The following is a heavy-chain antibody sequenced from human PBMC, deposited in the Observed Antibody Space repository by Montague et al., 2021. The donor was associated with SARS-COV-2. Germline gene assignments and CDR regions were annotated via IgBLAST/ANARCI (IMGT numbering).Heavy chain of an antibody. J-gene: IGHJ4*02. Sequence: SETLSLTCAVYGGSFSGYSWSWIRQPPGKGLEWNGEINHSGSTNYNHSLKRRVTISVDTSKNQYSLTLSSVTAADTAVYYCARANCYYFDYWGQGTMVTVSS. V-gene: IGHV4-34*01. CDR2: INHSGST. CDR3: ARANCYYFDY. D-gene: IGHD2-15*01. CDR1: GGSFSGYS.